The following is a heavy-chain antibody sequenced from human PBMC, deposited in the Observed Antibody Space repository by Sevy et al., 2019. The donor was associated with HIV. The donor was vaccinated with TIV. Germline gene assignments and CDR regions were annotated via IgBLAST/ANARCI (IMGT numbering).Heavy chain of an antibody. CDR3: AGGGEWVMGGWYYYYYGMDV. V-gene: IGHV4-34*01. Sequence: SETLSLTCAVYGGSFSGYYWSWIRQPPGKGLEWIGEINHSGSTNYNPSLKSRVTISVDTSKNQFSLKLSSVTAADTAVYYCAGGGEWVMGGWYYYYYGMDVWGQGTTVTVSS. CDR1: GGSFSGYY. J-gene: IGHJ6*02. D-gene: IGHD6-19*01. CDR2: INHSGST.